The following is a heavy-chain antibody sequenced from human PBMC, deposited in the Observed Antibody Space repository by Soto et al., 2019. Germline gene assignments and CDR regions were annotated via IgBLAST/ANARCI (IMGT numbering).Heavy chain of an antibody. CDR3: ARHNGPFYVGYYSDMDV. CDR1: GGSISSSSYY. J-gene: IGHJ6*02. CDR2: IYYSGYT. D-gene: IGHD3-16*01. Sequence: SETLSLTCTVSGGSISSSSYYWGWIRQPPGKGLEWIGSIYYSGYTYYNPSLKSRVTISVDTSKNQFSLKLSSVTAADTAVYYCARHNGPFYVGYYSDMDVWGQGTTVPVSS. V-gene: IGHV4-39*01.